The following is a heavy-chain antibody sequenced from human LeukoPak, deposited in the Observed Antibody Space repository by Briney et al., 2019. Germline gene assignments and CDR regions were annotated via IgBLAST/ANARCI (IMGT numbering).Heavy chain of an antibody. D-gene: IGHD1-26*01. J-gene: IGHJ6*02. CDR3: ARWGIVGATGAAPNYYYYGMDV. CDR1: GGSISSYY. CDR2: IYYSGST. V-gene: IGHV4-59*01. Sequence: SETLSLTCTVPGGSISSYYWSWIRQPPGKGLEWIGYIYYSGSTNYNPSLKSRVTISVDTSKNQFSLKLSSVTAADTAVYYCARWGIVGATGAAPNYYYYGMDVWGQGTTVTVSS.